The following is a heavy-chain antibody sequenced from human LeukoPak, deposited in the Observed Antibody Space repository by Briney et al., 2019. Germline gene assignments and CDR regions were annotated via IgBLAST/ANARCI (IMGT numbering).Heavy chain of an antibody. CDR1: GFSSNSYW. Sequence: GGSLRLSCAASGFSSNSYWMHWARQAPGKGLVWVARINGDGSSINYADSVKGRFTISRDNSKNTLYLQMNSLRAEDTAVYYCARGYGDFYYFDYWGQGTLVTVSS. D-gene: IGHD4-17*01. CDR2: INGDGSSI. CDR3: ARGYGDFYYFDY. J-gene: IGHJ4*02. V-gene: IGHV3-74*01.